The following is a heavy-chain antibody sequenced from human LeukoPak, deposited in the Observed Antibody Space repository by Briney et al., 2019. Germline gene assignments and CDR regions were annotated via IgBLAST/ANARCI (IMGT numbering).Heavy chain of an antibody. D-gene: IGHD2-8*02. CDR1: GFTFSSYW. V-gene: IGHV3-74*01. CDR3: ARDQLYCTGGYCYFDS. CDR2: INGDGRSI. Sequence: PGGSLRLSCVASGFTFSSYWMHWVRQAPGKGLVWVSRINGDGRSISYADSVKGRLTISRDNAKNTLYLQMNSLRAEDTALYYCARDQLYCTGGYCYFDSWGQGTLVTVSS. J-gene: IGHJ4*02.